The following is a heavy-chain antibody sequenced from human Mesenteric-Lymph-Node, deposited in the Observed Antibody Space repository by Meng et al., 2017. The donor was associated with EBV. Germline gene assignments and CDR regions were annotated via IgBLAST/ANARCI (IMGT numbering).Heavy chain of an antibody. V-gene: IGHV4-30-4*01. CDR2: IYYRGST. CDR1: GASISSGVYY. Sequence: QGQLQGSGPGLGTPSQTLSLPCAVSGASISSGVYYWSWIRQPPGKGLEWMGYIYYRGSTYYNPSLKSRVTISVDTSKNLLSLKVNSVTAADTAVYYCAGHDFGDYAFDYWGQGTLVTVSS. CDR3: AGHDFGDYAFDY. J-gene: IGHJ4*02. D-gene: IGHD4-17*01.